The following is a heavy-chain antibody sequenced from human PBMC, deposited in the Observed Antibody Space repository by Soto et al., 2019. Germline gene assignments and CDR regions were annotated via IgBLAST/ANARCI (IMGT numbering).Heavy chain of an antibody. Sequence: SETLSLTCTVSGGSISSYYWSWIRQPAGKGLEWIGRIYTSGSTNSHPSLNSRVTMSVDTSKNQFSLKLSSVTAADTAVYYCARDVYGSTTSGYYYYGLDVWGQGTTVTVSS. CDR1: GGSISSYY. J-gene: IGHJ6*02. CDR2: IYTSGST. CDR3: ARDVYGSTTSGYYYYGLDV. V-gene: IGHV4-4*07. D-gene: IGHD2-2*01.